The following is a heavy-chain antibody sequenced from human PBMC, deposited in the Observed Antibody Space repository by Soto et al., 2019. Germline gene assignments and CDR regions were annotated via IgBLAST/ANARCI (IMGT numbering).Heavy chain of an antibody. D-gene: IGHD3-3*01. V-gene: IGHV3-21*01. CDR1: GFTFSSYS. Sequence: GGSLRLSCAASGFTFSSYSMNWVRQAPGKGLEWVSSISSSSSYIYYADSVKGRFTISRDNAKNSLYLQMNSLRAEDTAVYYCARVTYYDFWSGYYEDYWGQGTLVTVSS. J-gene: IGHJ4*02. CDR3: ARVTYYDFWSGYYEDY. CDR2: ISSSSSYI.